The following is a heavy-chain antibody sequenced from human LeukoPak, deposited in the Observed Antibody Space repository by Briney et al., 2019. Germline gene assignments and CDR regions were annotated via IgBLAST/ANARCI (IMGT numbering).Heavy chain of an antibody. CDR2: INPSGGST. D-gene: IGHD3-10*01. Sequence: ASVIVSCKASGYTFSSYGISWVRQAPGQGLEWMGLINPSGGSTNYAQKFQGRVTMTRDTSTSTVYMELSSLRSEDTAVYYCARGPRITLIRGGQWYYYMDVWGKGTTVTISS. J-gene: IGHJ6*03. CDR3: ARGPRITLIRGGQWYYYMDV. V-gene: IGHV1-46*01. CDR1: GYTFSSYG.